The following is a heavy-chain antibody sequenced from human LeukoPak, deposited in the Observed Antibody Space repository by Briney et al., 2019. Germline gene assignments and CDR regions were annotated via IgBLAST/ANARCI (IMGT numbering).Heavy chain of an antibody. Sequence: GGSLLLSCAASGFTFSNAWMNWVRQAPGKGLEWVGRIKSKTDGGTTDYAAPVKGRFTISRDDSKNTLYLQMNSLKTEDTAVYYCTTDPGYYYDSSGYLRDFDYWGQGTLVTVSS. J-gene: IGHJ4*02. CDR2: IKSKTDGGTT. CDR3: TTDPGYYYDSSGYLRDFDY. CDR1: GFTFSNAW. V-gene: IGHV3-15*07. D-gene: IGHD3-22*01.